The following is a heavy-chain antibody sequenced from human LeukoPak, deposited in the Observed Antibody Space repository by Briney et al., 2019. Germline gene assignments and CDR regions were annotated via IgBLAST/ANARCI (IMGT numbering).Heavy chain of an antibody. CDR3: ARRVSGSYPLNWFDP. CDR2: IYYSGST. Sequence: PSETLSLTCTVSGGSISSSSYYWGWIRQPPGKGLEWIGSIYYSGSTYYNPSLKSRVTISVDTSKNQFSLKLSSVTAADTAVYYCARRVSGSYPLNWFDPWGQGTLVTVSS. CDR1: GGSISSSSYY. D-gene: IGHD1-26*01. V-gene: IGHV4-39*01. J-gene: IGHJ5*02.